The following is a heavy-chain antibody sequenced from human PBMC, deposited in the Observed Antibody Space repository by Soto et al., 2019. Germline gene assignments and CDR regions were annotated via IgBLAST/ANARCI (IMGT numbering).Heavy chain of an antibody. D-gene: IGHD2-15*01. Sequence: QVQLQESGPGLVKPSGTLSLTCAVAGGSISDNWWSWVRQAPGKGLEGIGEIYHSGTTYYNPSRKCPGIILVDKPASHISPTLRSVTAADTAVDYCARHVVVPRTRGFDYWGQGALVAVSS. J-gene: IGHJ4*02. CDR3: ARHVVVPRTRGFDY. V-gene: IGHV4-4*02. CDR2: IYHSGTT. CDR1: GGSISDNW.